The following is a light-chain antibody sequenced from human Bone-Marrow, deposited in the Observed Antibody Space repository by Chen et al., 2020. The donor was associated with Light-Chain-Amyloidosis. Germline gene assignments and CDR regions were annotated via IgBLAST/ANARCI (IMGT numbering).Light chain of an antibody. V-gene: IGLV2-14*01. CDR1: SGDVGTYNY. CDR3: SSFTSSSSYV. J-gene: IGLJ1*01. CDR2: AVS. Sequence: QPALTHPASVSGSPGQSIPLSCTGTSGDVGTYNYVSWYQQHPGKAPKVMIYAVSNRPSGVSTRFSGSKSGNTASLTISGLQAEDEADYYCSSFTSSSSYVFGPGTKVTVL.